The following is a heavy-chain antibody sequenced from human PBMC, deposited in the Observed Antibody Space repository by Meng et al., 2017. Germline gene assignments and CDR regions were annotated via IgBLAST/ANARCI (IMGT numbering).Heavy chain of an antibody. CDR2: ISAYNGNT. CDR3: ARDLKRDHHLGEGGY. D-gene: IGHD3-16*01. V-gene: IGHV1-18*01. J-gene: IGHJ4*02. CDR1: GYTFTSYG. Sequence: QVQLVKPGAEVKKPGASVKVSCKASGYTFTSYGISWVRQAPGQGLEWMGWISAYNGNTNYAQKLQGRVTMTTDTSTSTAYMELRSLRSDDTAVYYCARDLKRDHHLGEGGYWGQGTLVTVSS.